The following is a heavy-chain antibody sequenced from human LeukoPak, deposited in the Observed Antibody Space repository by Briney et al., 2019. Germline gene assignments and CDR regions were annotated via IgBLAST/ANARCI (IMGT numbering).Heavy chain of an antibody. CDR1: GFTSSTYA. J-gene: IGHJ4*02. D-gene: IGHD6-19*01. CDR3: AKSADDSGWYYFDS. V-gene: IGHV3-23*01. CDR2: IRSSGGST. Sequence: PGGSLRLSCVASGFTSSTYAMTWVRLAPGKGLEWVSGIRSSGGSTSYADSVKGRFAISRDISKNTLYLQMNSLRVEDTALYYCAKSADDSGWYYFDSWGQGTLVTVSS.